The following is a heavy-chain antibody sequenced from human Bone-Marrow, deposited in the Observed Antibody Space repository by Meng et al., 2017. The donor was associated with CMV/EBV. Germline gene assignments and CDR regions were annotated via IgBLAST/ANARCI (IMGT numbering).Heavy chain of an antibody. V-gene: IGHV4-4*02. J-gene: IGHJ6*02. CDR3: ARGYSNYRYYYGMDV. D-gene: IGHD4-11*01. Sequence: SETLSLTCAVSGGSISSSNWWSWVRQPPGKGLEWIGEIYHSGSTNYNPSLKSRVTISVDKSKNQFSLKLSSVTAADTAVYYCARGYSNYRYYYGMDVWGQGTTVTVSS. CDR1: GGSISSSNW. CDR2: IYHSGST.